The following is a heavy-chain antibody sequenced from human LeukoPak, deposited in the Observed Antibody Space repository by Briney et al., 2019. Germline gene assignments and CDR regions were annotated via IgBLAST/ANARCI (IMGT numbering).Heavy chain of an antibody. V-gene: IGHV1-18*04. CDR1: GYTFTSYG. CDR3: ARDKAFGRAVGNWFDP. D-gene: IGHD6-19*01. CDR2: ISAYNGNT. J-gene: IGHJ5*02. Sequence: ASVKVSCKASGYTFTSYGISWVRQAPGQGLEWMGWISAYNGNTNYAQKLQGRVTMTTDTSTSTAYMELRSLRSDDTAVYYCARDKAFGRAVGNWFDPWGQGTLVTVSS.